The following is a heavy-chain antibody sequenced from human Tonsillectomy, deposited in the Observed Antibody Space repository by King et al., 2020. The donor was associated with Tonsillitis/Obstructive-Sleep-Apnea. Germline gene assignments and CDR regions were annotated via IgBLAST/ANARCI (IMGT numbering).Heavy chain of an antibody. CDR1: GYTFTSYG. Sequence: QLVQSGAGVKKPGASVKVSCKASGYTFTSYGISWVRQAPGQGLEWMGWTSAYNGNTNYAQKLQGRVTMTTDTSTSTAYMELRSLRSDDTAVYYCARDTHYYDSSGYYYEQGAFDIWGQGTMVTVSS. CDR2: TSAYNGNT. J-gene: IGHJ3*02. CDR3: ARDTHYYDSSGYYYEQGAFDI. V-gene: IGHV1-18*01. D-gene: IGHD3-22*01.